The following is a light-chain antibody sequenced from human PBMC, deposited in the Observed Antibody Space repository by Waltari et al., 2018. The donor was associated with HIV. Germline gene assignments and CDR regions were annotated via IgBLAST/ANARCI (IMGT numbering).Light chain of an antibody. CDR3: QSFDSSLSSSVV. Sequence: HSVLTQAPSVSGAPGPRVTISCSGSSSNIGAGYDVHWYQQRPGTAPKLLIYGDTNRPSGVPDRFSGSKSGTSASLVITGLQPEDEADYYCQSFDSSLSSSVVFGGGTKLTVL. CDR1: SSNIGAGYD. J-gene: IGLJ2*01. CDR2: GDT. V-gene: IGLV1-40*01.